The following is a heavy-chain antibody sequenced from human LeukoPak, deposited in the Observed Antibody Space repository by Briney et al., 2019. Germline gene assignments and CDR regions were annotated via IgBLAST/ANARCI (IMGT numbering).Heavy chain of an antibody. CDR3: ARVKGSFNYYYYYMDV. J-gene: IGHJ6*03. Sequence: GASVEVSCKASGYTFTSYGISWVRQAPGQGLEWMGWISAYNGNTNYAQKLQGRVTMTTDTSTSTAYMELRSLRSDDTAVYYCARVKGSFNYYYYYMDVWGKGTTVTVSS. CDR2: ISAYNGNT. D-gene: IGHD3-16*01. V-gene: IGHV1-18*01. CDR1: GYTFTSYG.